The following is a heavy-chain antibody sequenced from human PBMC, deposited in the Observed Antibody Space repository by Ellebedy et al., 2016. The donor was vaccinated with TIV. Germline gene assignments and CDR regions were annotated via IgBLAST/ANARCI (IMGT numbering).Heavy chain of an antibody. V-gene: IGHV2-26*01. CDR2: IFSDDEK. CDR3: ARIKFNSGYDWSTVDLFDF. J-gene: IGHJ4*02. CDR1: GFSLSNARMP. D-gene: IGHD5-12*01. Sequence: SGPTLVKPTETLTLTCTVSGFSLSNARMPVSWIRQPPGKALEWLAHIFSDDEKLYNSSLKSRLTISKDTSKSQVVLTMTNMDPVDTATYYCARIKFNSGYDWSTVDLFDFWGQGTLVTVSS.